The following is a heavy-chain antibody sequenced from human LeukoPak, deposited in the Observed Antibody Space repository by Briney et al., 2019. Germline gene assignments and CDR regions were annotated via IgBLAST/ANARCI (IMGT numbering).Heavy chain of an antibody. D-gene: IGHD3-10*01. V-gene: IGHV4-59*03. J-gene: IGHJ6*03. CDR3: ASGIRFGELVHYYYYMDV. CDR1: SGSISSYY. Sequence: SETLSLICTVSSGSISSYYWSWIRQPPGKTLEWIGYIHYSGRPNYNPSLKSRVTISVDKSKNQFSLNLSSVTTADTAVYYCASGIRFGELVHYYYYMDVWGKGTTVTVSS. CDR2: IHYSGRP.